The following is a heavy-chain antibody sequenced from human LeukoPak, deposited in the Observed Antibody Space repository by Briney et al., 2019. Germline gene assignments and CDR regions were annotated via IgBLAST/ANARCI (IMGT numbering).Heavy chain of an antibody. V-gene: IGHV4-59*01. Sequence: SETLSLTCTVSDGSIRSYYWNWIRQPPGKGLESIGYIFYSGTTNYNPSLKSRVTISLDTSKNQFSLKLISVTAADTALYYCARGYKDTSGPGGYFDLWGRGTLVTVSS. D-gene: IGHD1-14*01. J-gene: IGHJ2*01. CDR3: ARGYKDTSGPGGYFDL. CDR1: DGSIRSYY. CDR2: IFYSGTT.